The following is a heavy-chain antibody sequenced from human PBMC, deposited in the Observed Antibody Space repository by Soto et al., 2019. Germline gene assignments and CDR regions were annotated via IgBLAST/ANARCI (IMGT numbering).Heavy chain of an antibody. Sequence: GGSLRLSCSASGFSFRGYYMSWVRQAPGRGLEWVSSISPSSSFLNYADSVKGRFTISRDNDKSSVNLQMNSLRGEDTAVYYCARVGTDYGSGSPYYSDYWGQGTLVTVS. V-gene: IGHV3-21*06. CDR3: ARVGTDYGSGSPYYSDY. CDR1: GFSFRGYY. J-gene: IGHJ4*02. D-gene: IGHD3-10*01. CDR2: ISPSSSFL.